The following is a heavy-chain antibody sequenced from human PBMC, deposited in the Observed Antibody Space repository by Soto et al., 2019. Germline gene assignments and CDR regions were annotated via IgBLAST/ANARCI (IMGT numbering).Heavy chain of an antibody. CDR1: GYTFTSYG. CDR2: ISAYNGNT. D-gene: IGHD4-17*01. Sequence: GASVKDSCKASGYTFTSYGISWVRQAPGQGLEWMGWISAYNGNTNYAQRLQGRVTMTTDTSTSTAYMELRSLRSDDSAVYYCASESYGGEFDYWGQGTLVTVSS. J-gene: IGHJ4*02. V-gene: IGHV1-18*01. CDR3: ASESYGGEFDY.